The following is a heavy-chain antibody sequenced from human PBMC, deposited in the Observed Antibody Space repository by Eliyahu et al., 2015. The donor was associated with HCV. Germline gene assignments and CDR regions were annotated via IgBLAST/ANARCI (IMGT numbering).Heavy chain of an antibody. Sequence: QVQLVQXGAEVKKPGXSVXVSCXASGGTFSSYAISWVXQAPGQGLEWMGGIIPIFGTANYAQXFQGRVTITADESTSTAYMELSSLRSEDTAVYYCARDVSGYGYGMDVWGQGTTVTVSS. J-gene: IGHJ6*02. V-gene: IGHV1-69*01. CDR1: GGTFSSYA. CDR2: IIPIFGTA. CDR3: ARDVSGYGYGMDV. D-gene: IGHD5-12*01.